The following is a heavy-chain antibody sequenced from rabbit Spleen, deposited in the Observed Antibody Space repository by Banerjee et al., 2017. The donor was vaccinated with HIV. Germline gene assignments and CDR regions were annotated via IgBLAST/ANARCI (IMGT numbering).Heavy chain of an antibody. V-gene: IGHV1S40*01. CDR3: ARDLAGVIGWNFNL. J-gene: IGHJ4*01. D-gene: IGHD4-1*01. CDR1: GFSFSSSDY. Sequence: QQLVESGGGLVKPGASLTLTCKASGFSFSSSDYMCWVRQAPGKGLDLIGCIYAGDGSTDYTNWVNGRFTISKTSSTVDLKMTSLTAADTATYFCARDLAGVIGWNFNLWGPGTLVTVS. CDR2: IYAGDGST.